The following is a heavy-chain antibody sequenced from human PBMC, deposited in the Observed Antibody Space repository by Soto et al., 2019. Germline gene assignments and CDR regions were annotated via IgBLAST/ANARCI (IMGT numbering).Heavy chain of an antibody. V-gene: IGHV3-23*01. CDR2: ISGSGDST. D-gene: IGHD4-4*01. J-gene: IGHJ2*01. CDR1: GFTFSSYA. CDR3: ARRNSGWYFDL. Sequence: EVQLLESGGGLVQPGGSLRLSCAASGFTFSSYAMNWVRQAPGKGLEWVSVISGSGDSTYYADSVKGRFTISRDNAKSTLYLQMNSLRAADTAVYYCARRNSGWYFDLWGRGTLVTVSS.